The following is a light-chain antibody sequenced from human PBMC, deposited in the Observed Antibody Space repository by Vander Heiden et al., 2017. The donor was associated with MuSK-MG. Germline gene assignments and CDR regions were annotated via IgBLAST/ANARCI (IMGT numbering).Light chain of an antibody. CDR2: WAS. Sequence: EIRMAQGQNSLPGALGERATINCKSSQNLLYSSNNRNYLAWYQQKTGQPPKLIVYWASTREAGVPERFSGSGSGTDFTLTISSLHDEDVAVYYCQQYYNGPWTFGQGTKVEIK. CDR3: QQYYNGPWT. J-gene: IGKJ1*01. CDR1: QNLLYSSNNRNY. V-gene: IGKV4-1*01.